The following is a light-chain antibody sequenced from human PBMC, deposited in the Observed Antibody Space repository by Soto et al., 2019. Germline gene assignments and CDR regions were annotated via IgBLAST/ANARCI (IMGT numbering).Light chain of an antibody. Sequence: QSVLIQPPSASGTPGQRVTISCSGSISNIGTNFVNWYQQLPGTAPKLLIYSNNQRPSGVPDRFSGSKPRTSASLAISGLQSEDESDYYCSAWDDSLNGVVFGGWTKLTVL. CDR2: SNN. J-gene: IGLJ2*01. V-gene: IGLV1-44*01. CDR3: SAWDDSLNGVV. CDR1: ISNIGTNF.